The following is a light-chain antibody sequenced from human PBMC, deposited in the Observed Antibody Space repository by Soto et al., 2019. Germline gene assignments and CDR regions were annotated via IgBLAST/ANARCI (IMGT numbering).Light chain of an antibody. CDR3: QSYDSSLSGYVV. J-gene: IGLJ2*01. CDR1: SSNIGAGYD. Sequence: QSVLTQPPSVYGAPEQRVTISCIGSSSNIGAGYDVHWYQQLPGTAPKLLIYGNSNRPSGVPDRFSGSKSGTSASLAITGLQAEDEADYYCQSYDSSLSGYVVFGGGTKLTVL. V-gene: IGLV1-40*01. CDR2: GNS.